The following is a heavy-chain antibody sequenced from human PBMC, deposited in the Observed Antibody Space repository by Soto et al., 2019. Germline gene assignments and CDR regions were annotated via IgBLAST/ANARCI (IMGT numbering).Heavy chain of an antibody. J-gene: IGHJ4*02. D-gene: IGHD1-1*01. CDR3: ARGSGIVALPGELEDVKYDY. CDR2: INESGST. V-gene: IGHV4-34*01. Sequence: QVQLQQWGAGLVKPSETLSLSCAVYGQSFSGHSWAWIRQPPGKGLEWIGEINESGSTYYNPSLKSRVTSSTDTSKNHCSRKLSSVSAADTAAYFCARGSGIVALPGELEDVKYDYWGQGTLVNVSS. CDR1: GQSFSGHS.